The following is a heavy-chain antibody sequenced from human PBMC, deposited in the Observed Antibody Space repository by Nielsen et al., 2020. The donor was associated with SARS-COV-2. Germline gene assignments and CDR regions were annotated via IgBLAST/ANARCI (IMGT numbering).Heavy chain of an antibody. CDR2: IKPDGSEK. J-gene: IGHJ3*01. V-gene: IGHV3-7*01. CDR3: ARDWSRAFDV. Sequence: GGSLRLSCAASGLTFSSLWMSWVRKFPGKGLGGVAAIKPDGSEKFYVDSVKGRFTISRDNAKNSMSLQMNSLRVEDTAVYYCARDWSRAFDVWGQGTMSPSLQ. CDR1: GLTFSSLW.